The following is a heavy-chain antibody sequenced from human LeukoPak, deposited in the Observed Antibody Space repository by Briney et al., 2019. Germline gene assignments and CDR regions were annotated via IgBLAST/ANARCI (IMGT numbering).Heavy chain of an antibody. CDR2: ISGSGGST. J-gene: IGHJ3*02. Sequence: GGSLRLSCAAPGFTFSSYAMSWVRQAPGKGLEWVSAISGSGGSTYYADSVKGRFTISRDNSKNTLYLQMNSLRAEDTAVYYCASLFWDSSGYYPPDAFDIWGQGTMVTVSS. D-gene: IGHD3-22*01. CDR3: ASLFWDSSGYYPPDAFDI. V-gene: IGHV3-23*01. CDR1: GFTFSSYA.